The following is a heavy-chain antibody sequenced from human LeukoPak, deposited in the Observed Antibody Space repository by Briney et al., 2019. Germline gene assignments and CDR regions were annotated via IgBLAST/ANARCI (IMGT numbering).Heavy chain of an antibody. D-gene: IGHD5-24*01. V-gene: IGHV4-34*01. Sequence: PSETLSLTCAVYGGSLSGYNWSWVRQPPGKGLGWIGEIDHSGNTNYAPSLESRVTMSVDTSKNQLSLRLNSVTAADTAVYYCARGKRRDSFTNVFHVWGQGTKVTVSS. CDR3: ARGKRRDSFTNVFHV. J-gene: IGHJ3*01. CDR2: IDHSGNT. CDR1: GGSLSGYN.